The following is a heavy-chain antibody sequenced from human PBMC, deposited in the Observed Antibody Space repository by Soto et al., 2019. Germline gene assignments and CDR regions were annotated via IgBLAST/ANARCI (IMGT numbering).Heavy chain of an antibody. Sequence: QVQLVESGGGVVQPGRSLRLSCAASGFTFSSHGMHWVRQAPGKGLEWVAVIIYDGSTKYYADSVKGRFTISRDNSKSTLYLQMNILRAEDTAVYYCAKDRMGAGVRGYFDYWGQGTLVTVSS. CDR1: GFTFSSHG. J-gene: IGHJ4*02. CDR3: AKDRMGAGVRGYFDY. V-gene: IGHV3-30*18. D-gene: IGHD3-10*01. CDR2: IIYDGSTK.